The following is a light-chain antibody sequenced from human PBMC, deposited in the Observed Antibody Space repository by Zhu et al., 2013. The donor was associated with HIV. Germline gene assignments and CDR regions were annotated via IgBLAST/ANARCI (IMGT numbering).Light chain of an antibody. V-gene: IGKV3-20*01. J-gene: IGKJ4*01. Sequence: EIVLTQSPATLSLSPGERATLSCRASQSVSSYLAWYQQKPGQAPRLLISGTSSRATGIPDRFSGSGSGTDFTLSISRLEPEDFAVYYCQQYGSSPLTFGGGTTVEIK. CDR2: GTS. CDR1: QSVSSY. CDR3: QQYGSSPLT.